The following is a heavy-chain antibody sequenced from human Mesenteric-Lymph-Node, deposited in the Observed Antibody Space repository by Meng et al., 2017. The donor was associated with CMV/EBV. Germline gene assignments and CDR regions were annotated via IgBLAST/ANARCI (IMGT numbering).Heavy chain of an antibody. Sequence: ASVKVSCKASGYTFTSYGISWVRQAHGQGLEWMGWISAHNGNTNYAQKLQGRVTMTTDTSTSTAYMELRSLRSDDTAVYYCARVVPAARSLPYYYGMDVWGQGTTVTVSS. CDR1: GYTFTSYG. CDR3: ARVVPAARSLPYYYGMDV. J-gene: IGHJ6*02. D-gene: IGHD2-2*01. CDR2: ISAHNGNT. V-gene: IGHV1-18*01.